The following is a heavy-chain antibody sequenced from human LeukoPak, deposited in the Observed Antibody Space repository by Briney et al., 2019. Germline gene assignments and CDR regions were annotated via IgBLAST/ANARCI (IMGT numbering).Heavy chain of an antibody. D-gene: IGHD5-12*01. CDR3: ASKSAYDFGFDY. CDR2: IYYSGNTGT. V-gene: IGHV4-59*08. Sequence: SETLSLTCTVSGGSISSYWWSWIRQPPGKGLEWIGYIYYSGNTGTDYNPSLKSRATISKDTPKNQFSLKLSSVTAADTAVYYCASKSAYDFGFDYWGQGALVTVSS. CDR1: GGSISSYW. J-gene: IGHJ4*02.